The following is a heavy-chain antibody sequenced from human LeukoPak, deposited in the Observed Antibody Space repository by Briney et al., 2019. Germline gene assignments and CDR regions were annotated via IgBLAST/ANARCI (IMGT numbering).Heavy chain of an antibody. CDR2: ISNEGNTK. V-gene: IGHV3-30*19. D-gene: IGHD3/OR15-3a*01. CDR3: ARAIGGLDRAGLDS. J-gene: IGHJ4*02. Sequence: PGGSLRLSCAAAGFTLTTYGMQWVRQAPGKGLGWVASISNEGNTKNYPHYVKGRFTFSRDTSNSALYLQLNSLSAEDTAVYYCARAIGGLDRAGLDSWGQGSLVTVSS. CDR1: GFTLTTYG.